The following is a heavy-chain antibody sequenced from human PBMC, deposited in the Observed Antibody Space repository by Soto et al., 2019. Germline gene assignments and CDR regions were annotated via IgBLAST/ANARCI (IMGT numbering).Heavy chain of an antibody. J-gene: IGHJ4*02. CDR3: ARRNFKYGDLYYFDY. CDR1: GGTFSSYA. D-gene: IGHD4-17*01. Sequence: SVKVSCKASGGTFSSYAISWVRQAPGQGLEWMGGIIPIFGTANYAQKFQGRVTITADESTSTAYMELSSLRSEDTAVYYCARRNFKYGDLYYFDYWGQGTLLTVSS. V-gene: IGHV1-69*13. CDR2: IIPIFGTA.